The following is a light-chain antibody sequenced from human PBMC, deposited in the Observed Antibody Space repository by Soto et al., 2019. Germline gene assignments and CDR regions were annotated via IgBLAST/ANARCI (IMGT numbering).Light chain of an antibody. CDR3: SSYTASSTLVV. CDR1: SSDVGGYNY. Sequence: QSALTQPASVSGSPGQSITISCTGTSSDVGGYNYVSWYQQHPGKAPKLMIYDVSNRPSGVSNRISGSKSGNTASLTISGHQAEDEADYYCSSYTASSTLVVFGTGTKLTVL. V-gene: IGLV2-14*01. J-gene: IGLJ1*01. CDR2: DVS.